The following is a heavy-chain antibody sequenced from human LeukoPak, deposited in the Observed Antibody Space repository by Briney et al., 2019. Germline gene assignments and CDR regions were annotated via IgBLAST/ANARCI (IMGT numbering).Heavy chain of an antibody. CDR1: GFTFSNYN. D-gene: IGHD2-15*01. CDR3: ARDGGGGLDY. CDR2: ISISSNYI. V-gene: IGHV3-21*01. Sequence: GGSLRLSCAASGFTFSNYNMNWVRQAPGKGLEWVSCISISSNYIYYPDSVKGRFTISRDNAKNSLYLQTNSLRAEDTAVYYCARDGGGGLDYWGQGTLVTVSS. J-gene: IGHJ4*02.